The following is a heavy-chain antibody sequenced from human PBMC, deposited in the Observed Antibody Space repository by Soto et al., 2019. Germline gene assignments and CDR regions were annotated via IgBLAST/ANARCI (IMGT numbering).Heavy chain of an antibody. CDR2: IRSKANSYAT. V-gene: IGHV3-73*01. CDR3: TRHREGDRSFYY. D-gene: IGHD3-10*01. Sequence: GGSLRLSCAASGFTFSGSAMHWVRQASGKGLEWVGRIRSKANSYATAYAASVKGRFTISRDDSKNTAYLQMNSLKTEDTAVYYCTRHREGDRSFYYWGQGTLVTVSS. J-gene: IGHJ4*02. CDR1: GFTFSGSA.